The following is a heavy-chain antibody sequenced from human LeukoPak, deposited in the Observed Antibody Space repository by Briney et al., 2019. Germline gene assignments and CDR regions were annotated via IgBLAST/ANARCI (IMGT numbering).Heavy chain of an antibody. CDR3: ARGQSYSSSWYRFFPQDVNYYYYGMDV. Sequence: PGGSLRLSCAASGFTFSSYSMNWVRQAPGKGLEWVSSISSSSSYIYYADSVKGRFTISRDNAKNSLYLQMNSLRAEDTAVYYCARGQSYSSSWYRFFPQDVNYYYYGMDVWGQGTTVTVSS. D-gene: IGHD6-13*01. CDR2: ISSSSSYI. CDR1: GFTFSSYS. V-gene: IGHV3-21*01. J-gene: IGHJ6*02.